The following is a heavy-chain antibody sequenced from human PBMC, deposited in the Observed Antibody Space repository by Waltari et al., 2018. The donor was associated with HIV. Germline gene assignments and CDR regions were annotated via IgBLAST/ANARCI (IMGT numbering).Heavy chain of an antibody. Sequence: VQLVESGGTQIRPGGSLRLSCVGSGFTFKHHWLHWVRQVPEKGRQGIGRIDRDVRVSTNEGLVKGRFAISRDNAKNSMFLQLTGLTVDDSAVYYCASDITRDYFGVYHFVFDVWGQGTTVSVSS. CDR3: ASDITRDYFGVYHFVFDV. V-gene: IGHV3-74*03. D-gene: IGHD4-17*01. J-gene: IGHJ6*02. CDR1: GFTFKHHW. CDR2: IDRDVRVS.